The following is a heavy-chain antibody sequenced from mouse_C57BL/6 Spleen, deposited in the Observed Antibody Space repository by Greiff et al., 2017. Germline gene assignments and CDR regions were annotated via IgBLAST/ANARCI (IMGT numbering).Heavy chain of an antibody. J-gene: IGHJ2*01. Sequence: QVQLQQPGAELVKPGASVTLSCKASGYTFTSYWMHWVKQRPGQGLEWIGMIHPNSGSTNYNEKFKSKATLTVDKSSSTSYMQLSSLTSEDSAVYYCARDYYGSSPYYFDYWGQGTTLTVSS. CDR3: ARDYYGSSPYYFDY. CDR2: IHPNSGST. V-gene: IGHV1-64*01. D-gene: IGHD1-1*01. CDR1: GYTFTSYW.